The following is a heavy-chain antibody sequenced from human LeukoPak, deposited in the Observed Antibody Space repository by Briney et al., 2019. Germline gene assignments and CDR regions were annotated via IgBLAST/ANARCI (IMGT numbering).Heavy chain of an antibody. V-gene: IGHV3-9*01. Sequence: GGSLRLSCAASGFTFDDYAMHWVRQAPGKGLEWVSGISWNSGSIGYADSVKGRFTISRDNAKNSLYLQMNSLRAGDTALYYCAKDVGSGSYYSPGGAFDIWGQGTMVTVSS. CDR2: ISWNSGSI. CDR3: AKDVGSGSYYSPGGAFDI. J-gene: IGHJ3*02. D-gene: IGHD3-10*01. CDR1: GFTFDDYA.